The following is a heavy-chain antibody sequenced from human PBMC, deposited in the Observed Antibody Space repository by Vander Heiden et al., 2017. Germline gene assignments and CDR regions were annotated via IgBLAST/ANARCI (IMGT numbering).Heavy chain of an antibody. V-gene: IGHV3-11*01. CDR1: GFTFSDHY. Sequence: VQLVDSGGGLVKPGGSLRLSCAASGFTFSDHYMSWIRPGPGKGLEWVSYIYPRGSTTYYADSVKGRFTISRDNAENSLYLQMNSLRAEDTAVYYCARGHYGLDVWGQGTTVTVSS. J-gene: IGHJ6*02. CDR3: ARGHYGLDV. CDR2: IYPRGSTT.